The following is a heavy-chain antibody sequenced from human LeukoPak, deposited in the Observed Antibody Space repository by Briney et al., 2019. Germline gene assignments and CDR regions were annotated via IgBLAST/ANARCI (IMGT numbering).Heavy chain of an antibody. D-gene: IGHD2-2*01. V-gene: IGHV3-21*01. CDR2: ISSSSSYI. Sequence: GGSLRLSCAASGFTFSSYSMNWVRQAPGKGLEWVSSISSSSSYIYYADSVKGRFTISRDNAKNSLYLQMNSLRAEDTAVYYCAGDNIVVVPAAIYYMDVWGKGTTVTVSS. CDR3: AGDNIVVVPAAIYYMDV. CDR1: GFTFSSYS. J-gene: IGHJ6*03.